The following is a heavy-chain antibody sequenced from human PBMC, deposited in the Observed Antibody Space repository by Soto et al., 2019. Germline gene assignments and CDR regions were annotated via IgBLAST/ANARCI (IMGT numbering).Heavy chain of an antibody. J-gene: IGHJ4*02. V-gene: IGHV1-8*01. Sequence: QVQLVQSGAEVKKPGASVKVCCKASGYTFTSYDINWVRHATGQGLEWMGWMNPNSGNTGYAQKFQGRVTMTRDTSTSTAYIELSSLRSEDTAVYYCARGGDFQGCSYWGQGTLVSVSS. D-gene: IGHD3-16*01. CDR1: GYTFTSYD. CDR3: ARGGDFQGCSY. CDR2: MNPNSGNT.